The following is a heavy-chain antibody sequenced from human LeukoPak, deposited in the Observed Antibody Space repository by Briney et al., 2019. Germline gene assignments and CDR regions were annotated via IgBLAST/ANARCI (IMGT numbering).Heavy chain of an antibody. CDR1: GGTFSSYV. CDR2: IIPIFGIT. D-gene: IGHD3-16*01. Sequence: GASVKVSCKASGGTFSSYVISWVRQAPGQGLEWMGRIIPIFGITNYAQKFQGRVTITADKSTSTAYMELSSLRSDDTAVYYCATHYDYVWGRTYYGMDIWGQGTTVTVSS. J-gene: IGHJ6*02. CDR3: ATHYDYVWGRTYYGMDI. V-gene: IGHV1-69*04.